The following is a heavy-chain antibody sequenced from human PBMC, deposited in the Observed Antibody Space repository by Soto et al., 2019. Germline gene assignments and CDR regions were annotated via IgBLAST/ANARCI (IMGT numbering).Heavy chain of an antibody. V-gene: IGHV1-18*01. CDR1: GYTFTSYG. J-gene: IGHJ6*03. CDR2: ISADNGNT. CDR3: AREYAGEYYFYMDV. D-gene: IGHD3-10*01. Sequence: ASVKDSCKASGYTFTSYGISWLRQAPGQGLEWMGWISADNGNTKYAQKFQGRVTITTDTSASTAYMELSSLRSEDTVVYYCAREYAGEYYFYMDVWGKGTTVTVSS.